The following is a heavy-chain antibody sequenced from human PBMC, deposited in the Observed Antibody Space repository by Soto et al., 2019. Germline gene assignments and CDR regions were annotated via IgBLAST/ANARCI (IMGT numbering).Heavy chain of an antibody. D-gene: IGHD3-16*01. V-gene: IGHV5-51*01. CDR3: ARRRGSRDYYYYMDV. CDR1: GYSFTSYW. CDR2: IYPGDSDT. J-gene: IGHJ6*03. Sequence: PGESLKISCKGSGYSFTSYWIGWVRQMPGKGLEWMGIIYPGDSDTRYSPSFQGQVTISADKSISTAYLQWSSLKASDTAMYYCARRRGSRDYYYYMDVWGKGTTVTVAS.